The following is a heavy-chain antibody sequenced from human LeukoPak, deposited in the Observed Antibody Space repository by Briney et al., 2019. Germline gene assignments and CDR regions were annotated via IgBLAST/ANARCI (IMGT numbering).Heavy chain of an antibody. CDR3: ARDVGAAGTFDRFDY. CDR1: GFTFSDYY. V-gene: IGHV3-11*01. CDR2: ISSSGSTI. Sequence: GGSLRLSCAASGFTFSDYYMSWIRQAPGKGLEWVSYISSSGSTIYYADSVTGRFTISRDNAKNSLYLQMNSLRAEDTAVYYCARDVGAAGTFDRFDYWGQGTLVTVSS. J-gene: IGHJ4*02. D-gene: IGHD6-13*01.